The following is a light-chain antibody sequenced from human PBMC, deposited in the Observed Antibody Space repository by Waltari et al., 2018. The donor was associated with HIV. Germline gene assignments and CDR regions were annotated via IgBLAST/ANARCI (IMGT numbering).Light chain of an antibody. V-gene: IGLV2-14*03. Sequence: AVTQPASVSGLPGQSTTISCTGDDTDFSLYKFVSWYQQHSGKPPRPILYDVDSRASGLSDHISGSRSGNAASLTFSWLQSGDEAHYYCASNRLDYTLIFGGGTKLTVL. CDR3: ASNRLDYTLI. CDR1: DTDFSLYKF. J-gene: IGLJ2*01. CDR2: DVD.